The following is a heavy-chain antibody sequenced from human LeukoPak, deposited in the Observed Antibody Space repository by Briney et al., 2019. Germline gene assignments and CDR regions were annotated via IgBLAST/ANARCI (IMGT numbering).Heavy chain of an antibody. CDR3: ARELTHSSGWYFAY. D-gene: IGHD6-19*01. Sequence: GGSLRLSCAASGFTFRSYGMHWVRQTPGKGLEGVAVIWYDGSNKFYTDSVEGRFTISRDNSKNTLYLQMDSLRAEDTAVYFRARELTHSSGWYFAYWGQGTLVTVSS. CDR1: GFTFRSYG. CDR2: IWYDGSNK. V-gene: IGHV3-33*01. J-gene: IGHJ4*02.